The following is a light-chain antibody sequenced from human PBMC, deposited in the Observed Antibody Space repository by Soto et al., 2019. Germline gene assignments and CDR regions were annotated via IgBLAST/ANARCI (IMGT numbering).Light chain of an antibody. J-gene: IGLJ1*01. CDR3: ASWDDSLNGPV. V-gene: IGLV1-44*01. CDR2: TNT. CDR1: SSNVGGNP. Sequence: QSALTQPPPASGTPGQRVTISCSGSSSNVGGNPVNWYQHVPTTAPKLLIYTNTQRPSGVPDRFSGSKSGTSASLAISGLQSEDEADYYCASWDDSLNGPVFGTGTKVTVL.